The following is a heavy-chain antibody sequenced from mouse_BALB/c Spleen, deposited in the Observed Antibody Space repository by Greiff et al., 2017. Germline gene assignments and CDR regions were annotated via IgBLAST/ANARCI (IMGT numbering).Heavy chain of an antibody. Sequence: QVQLKQSGAELMKPGASVKISCKATGYTFSSYWIEWVKQRPGHGLEWIGEILPGSGSTNYNEKFKGKATFTADTSSNTAYMQLSSLTSEDSAVYYCARRGVSGDGYYFAYWGQGTLVTVSA. CDR2: ILPGSGST. D-gene: IGHD2-3*01. CDR3: ARRGVSGDGYYFAY. J-gene: IGHJ3*01. CDR1: GYTFSSYW. V-gene: IGHV1-9*01.